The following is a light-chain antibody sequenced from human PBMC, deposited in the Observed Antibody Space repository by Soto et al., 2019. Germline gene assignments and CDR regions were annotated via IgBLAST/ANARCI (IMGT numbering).Light chain of an antibody. CDR2: KAS. CDR3: QQYNSYSRT. CDR1: QTISSW. V-gene: IGKV1-5*03. J-gene: IGKJ1*01. Sequence: DIQMTQSPSTLSASVGDRVTITCRASQTISSWLAWYQQKPGKAPKLLIYKASSLESGVSSRFSGSGSETEFTXTXSSLQXDDFATYYCQQYNSYSRTFGRGTKVEIK.